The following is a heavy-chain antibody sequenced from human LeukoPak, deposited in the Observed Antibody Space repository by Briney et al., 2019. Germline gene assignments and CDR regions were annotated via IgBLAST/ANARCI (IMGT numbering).Heavy chain of an antibody. J-gene: IGHJ4*02. V-gene: IGHV5-51*01. CDR2: IYPGDSDT. Sequence: GESLKISCKASGYSLVSHWIVWVRQMPGKGLEWLGIIYPGDSDTRYSPSFQGQVTISADKSISTAYLQWSSLKASDTAMYYCARLASGLVITKYYFDYWGQGTLVTVSS. CDR1: GYSLVSHW. CDR3: ARLASGLVITKYYFDY. D-gene: IGHD3-22*01.